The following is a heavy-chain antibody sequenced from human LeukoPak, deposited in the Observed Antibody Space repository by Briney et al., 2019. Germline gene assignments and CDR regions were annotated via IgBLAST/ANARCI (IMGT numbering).Heavy chain of an antibody. Sequence: GGSLRLSCAASGFTFSSYAMSWVRQAPGKGLEWVSAISGSGGSTYYADSVKGRFTISRDNSKNTLYLQMNSLRAEDTAVYYCAPQRALMVRGVIKAPDYWGQGTLVTVSS. V-gene: IGHV3-23*01. J-gene: IGHJ4*02. CDR1: GFTFSSYA. CDR2: ISGSGGST. CDR3: APQRALMVRGVIKAPDY. D-gene: IGHD3-10*01.